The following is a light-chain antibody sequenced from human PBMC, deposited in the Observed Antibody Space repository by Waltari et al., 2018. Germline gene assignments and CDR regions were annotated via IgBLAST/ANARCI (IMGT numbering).Light chain of an antibody. V-gene: IGLV1-40*01. Sequence: QSVLTQPPSVSGAPGQRVTITCTGSSSNIGAGYDVHWYQQLPGTAPKLLIYVNRNRPSGVPDRFSGSRSGPSASLAITGLRPEDEADYYCQSYDSSLSGRIFGGGTKVTVL. J-gene: IGLJ2*01. CDR2: VNR. CDR3: QSYDSSLSGRI. CDR1: SSNIGAGYD.